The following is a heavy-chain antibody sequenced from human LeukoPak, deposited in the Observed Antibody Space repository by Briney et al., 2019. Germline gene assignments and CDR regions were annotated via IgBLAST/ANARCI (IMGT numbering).Heavy chain of an antibody. D-gene: IGHD6-6*01. Sequence: ASVKVSCKASGYTFTSYYMHWVRQAPGQGLEWMGIINPSGGSTSYAQKFQGRVTMTRDMSTSTVYMELSSLRSEDTAVYYCAREDRWDYSSSSARLDYWGQGTLVTVSS. CDR2: INPSGGST. V-gene: IGHV1-46*01. CDR1: GYTFTSYY. CDR3: AREDRWDYSSSSARLDY. J-gene: IGHJ4*02.